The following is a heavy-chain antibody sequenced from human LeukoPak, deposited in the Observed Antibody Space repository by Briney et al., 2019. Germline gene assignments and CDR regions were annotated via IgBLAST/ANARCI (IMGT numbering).Heavy chain of an antibody. D-gene: IGHD5-12*01. Sequence: GGSLRLSCVAYGTTFDRYSMDWVRQAPGKGLEWVSYISSGSNTRLYAESVKGRFTISRGNSNDSLFLQMNSLRAEDSAVYYCARERYLPSGGYYYMDVWGKGTTVTVSS. CDR3: ARERYLPSGGYYYMDV. V-gene: IGHV3-48*04. J-gene: IGHJ6*03. CDR2: ISSGSNTR. CDR1: GTTFDRYS.